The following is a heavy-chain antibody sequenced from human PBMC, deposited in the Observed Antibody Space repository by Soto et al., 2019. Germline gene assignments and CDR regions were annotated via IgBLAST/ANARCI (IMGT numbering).Heavy chain of an antibody. CDR3: ARVGVVVVAATNAFDI. D-gene: IGHD2-15*01. Sequence: ASVKVSCKASGYTFTSYVISWVRQAPGQGLEWMGWISAYNGNTNYAQKLQGRVTMTTDTSTSTAYMELRSLRSDDTAVYYCARVGVVVVAATNAFDIWGQGTMVTVSS. CDR2: ISAYNGNT. CDR1: GYTFTSYV. V-gene: IGHV1-18*01. J-gene: IGHJ3*02.